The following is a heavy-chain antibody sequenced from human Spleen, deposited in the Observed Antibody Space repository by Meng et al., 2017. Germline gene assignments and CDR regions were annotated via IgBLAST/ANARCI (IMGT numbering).Heavy chain of an antibody. V-gene: IGHV4-34*01. J-gene: IGHJ4*02. CDR3: ARGPTTMAHDFDY. CDR1: GGSFSDYY. Sequence: QVALPQWGAGLLKPSETLPLTCVVSGGSFSDYYWSWIRQPPGKGLEWIGEINHSGSTNYNPSLESRATISVDTSQNNLSLKLSSVTAADSAVYYCARGPTTMAHDFDYWGQGTLVTVSS. CDR2: INHSGST. D-gene: IGHD4-11*01.